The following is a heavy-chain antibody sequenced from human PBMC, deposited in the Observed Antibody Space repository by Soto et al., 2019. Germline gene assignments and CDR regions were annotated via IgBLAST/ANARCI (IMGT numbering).Heavy chain of an antibody. CDR1: GYTFTGYY. D-gene: IGHD6-13*01. V-gene: IGHV1-2*04. CDR2: INPNSGGT. J-gene: IGHJ3*02. CDR3: ARDARHWYSSSWYAFDI. Sequence: ASVKVSCKASGYTFTGYYMHWVRQAPGQGLEWMGWINPNSGGTNYAQKFQGWVTMTRDTSISTAYMELSRLRSDDTAVYYCARDARHWYSSSWYAFDIWGQGTMVTVSS.